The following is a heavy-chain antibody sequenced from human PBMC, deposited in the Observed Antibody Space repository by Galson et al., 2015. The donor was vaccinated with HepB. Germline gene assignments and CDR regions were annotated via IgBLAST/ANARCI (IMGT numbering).Heavy chain of an antibody. V-gene: IGHV1-24*01. D-gene: IGHD2-2*01. CDR2: FDPEDGET. Sequence: SVKVSCKVSGYTLTELSMHWVRQAPGKGLEWMGGFDPEDGETIYAQKFQGRVTMTEDTSTDTAYMELSSLRSEDTAVYYCATGLGYCSSTSCIGDDYWGQGTLVTVSS. CDR3: ATGLGYCSSTSCIGDDY. J-gene: IGHJ4*02. CDR1: GYTLTELS.